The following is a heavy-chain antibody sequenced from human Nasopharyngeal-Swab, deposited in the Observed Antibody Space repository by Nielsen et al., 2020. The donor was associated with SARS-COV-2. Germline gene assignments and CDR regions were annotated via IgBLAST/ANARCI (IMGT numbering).Heavy chain of an antibody. CDR2: INHRGSA. Sequence: SETLSLTCDVYGGSFTTYLWNWIRQPPGKGLEWIGEINHRGSADYNPSLKSRVTMSVDTSKRKFSLKLSSVTAEDTAMYYCARSFRVMPSFFDYWGQGTLVSVS. J-gene: IGHJ4*02. V-gene: IGHV4-34*01. CDR3: ARSFRVMPSFFDY. D-gene: IGHD3-16*01. CDR1: GGSFTTYL.